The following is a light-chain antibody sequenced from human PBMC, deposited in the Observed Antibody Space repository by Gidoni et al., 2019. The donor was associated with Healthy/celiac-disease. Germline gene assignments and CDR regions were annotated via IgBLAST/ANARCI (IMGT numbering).Light chain of an antibody. CDR3: QQRSNWPPLFT. CDR1: QSVSSY. V-gene: IGKV3-11*01. Sequence: EIVLTQSPATLSLSPGERATLSCRASQSVSSYLAWYQQNPGQAPRLLIYDASSRATGIPARFSGSGSGTDFTLTISSLEPEDFAVYYCQQRSNWPPLFTFGPGTKVDIK. CDR2: DAS. J-gene: IGKJ3*01.